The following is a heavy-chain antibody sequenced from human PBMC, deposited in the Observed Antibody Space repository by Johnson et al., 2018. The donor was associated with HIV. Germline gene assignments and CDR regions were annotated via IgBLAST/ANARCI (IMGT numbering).Heavy chain of an antibody. D-gene: IGHD3-10*01. J-gene: IGHJ3*02. CDR3: ARADGSGSYFGNTGFDI. V-gene: IGHV3-53*01. CDR2: IYSGGST. Sequence: VQLVESGGGLIQPGGSLRLSCAASGFIVSNNYMSWVRQTPGKGLEWVSVIYSGGSTYYADSVKGRFTISRDSSKKTVDLQMNSLRAEDTAIYYCARADGSGSYFGNTGFDIWGLGTMVTVSA. CDR1: GFIVSNNY.